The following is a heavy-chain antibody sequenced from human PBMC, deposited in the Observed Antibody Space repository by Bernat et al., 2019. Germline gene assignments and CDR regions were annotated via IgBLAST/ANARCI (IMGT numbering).Heavy chain of an antibody. J-gene: IGHJ3*02. D-gene: IGHD6-6*01. CDR2: ISWDGSSA. CDR1: GFTFDDYA. V-gene: IGHV3-9*01. Sequence: EVQLVESGGGLVQPGRSLRLSCTASGFTFDDYAMHWARQAPGKGLEWVSGISWDGSSAGFAEAAKGRFTISRDNAKNSLYLQMNSLRAEDTALYYCAKDSHSASSGAFDIWGQGTMVTVSS. CDR3: AKDSHSASSGAFDI.